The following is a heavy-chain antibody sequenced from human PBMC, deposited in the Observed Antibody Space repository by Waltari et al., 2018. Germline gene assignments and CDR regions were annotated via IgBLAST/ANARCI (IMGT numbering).Heavy chain of an antibody. D-gene: IGHD2-8*01. Sequence: EEQLLQSGGKLVQPGGSLRLSCAASGFTFSSYTMGWVRQAPGKGLGWVPSINKNGGETNYDESVKGRFTISRDNSQNTLFLQLSSLRADDTATYYCAKDPVGVLGMRTFDSWGQGTLVTVAS. CDR1: GFTFSSYT. CDR2: INKNGGET. J-gene: IGHJ4*02. V-gene: IGHV3-23*01. CDR3: AKDPVGVLGMRTFDS.